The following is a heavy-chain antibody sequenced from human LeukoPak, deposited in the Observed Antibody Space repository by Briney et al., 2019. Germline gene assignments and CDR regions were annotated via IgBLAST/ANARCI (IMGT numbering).Heavy chain of an antibody. D-gene: IGHD2-21*02. Sequence: GGSLRLSCAASGFTFSSYAMHWVRQAPGKGLEWVAVISYDGSNKCYADSVKGRFTISRDNSKNTLYLQMNSLRAEDTAVYYCARDKGVGGDCYSGRCNWFDPWGQGTLVTVSS. J-gene: IGHJ5*02. CDR3: ARDKGVGGDCYSGRCNWFDP. CDR1: GFTFSSYA. CDR2: ISYDGSNK. V-gene: IGHV3-30-3*01.